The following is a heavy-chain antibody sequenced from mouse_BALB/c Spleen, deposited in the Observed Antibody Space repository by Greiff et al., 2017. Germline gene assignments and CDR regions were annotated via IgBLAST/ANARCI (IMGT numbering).Heavy chain of an antibody. D-gene: IGHD2-3*01. CDR3: ARGRGYDGSLFAY. CDR1: GFTFSSYG. CDR2: ISSGGST. V-gene: IGHV5-6-5*01. J-gene: IGHJ3*01. Sequence: VQLVESGGDLVKPGGSLKLSCAASGFTFSSYGMSWVRQTPDKRLEWVASISSGGSTYYPDSVKGRFTISRDNARNILYLQMSSLRSEDTAMYYCARGRGYDGSLFAYWGQGTLVTVSA.